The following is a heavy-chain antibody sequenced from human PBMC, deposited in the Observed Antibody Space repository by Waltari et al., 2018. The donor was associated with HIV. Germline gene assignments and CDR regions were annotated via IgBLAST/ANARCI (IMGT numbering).Heavy chain of an antibody. CDR2: ISYDGSNK. V-gene: IGHV3-30*04. J-gene: IGHJ4*02. Sequence: QVQLVESGGGVVQPGRSLRLSCAASGFTFRSYAMHWVRQAPGKGLGWVAVISYDGSNKYYADSVKGRFTISRDNSKNTLYLQMNSLRAEDTAVYYCARVLSSSGWYPSDYWGQGTLVTVSS. D-gene: IGHD6-19*01. CDR1: GFTFRSYA. CDR3: ARVLSSSGWYPSDY.